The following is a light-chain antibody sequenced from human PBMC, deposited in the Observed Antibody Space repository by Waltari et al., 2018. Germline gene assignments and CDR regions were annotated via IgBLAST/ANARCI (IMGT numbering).Light chain of an antibody. Sequence: DIVVTQSPLSLPVTPGEPASISCRSSQSLLHSNGNNCLDWYLQKPGQSPQLLIYLGSHRASGVPDRFSGSGSGTDFTLKISRVEAEDVVVYYCMQSLQALWTFGQGTKVEIK. V-gene: IGKV2-28*01. CDR2: LGS. J-gene: IGKJ1*01. CDR3: MQSLQALWT. CDR1: QSLLHSNGNNC.